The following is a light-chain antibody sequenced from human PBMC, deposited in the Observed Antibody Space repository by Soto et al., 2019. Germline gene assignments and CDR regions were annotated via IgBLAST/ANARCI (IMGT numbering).Light chain of an antibody. J-gene: IGKJ1*01. CDR3: QQYNNWPPS. CDR1: QGVSGN. V-gene: IGKV3-15*01. CDR2: GAS. Sequence: EIVMTQSPATLSVSPGERATLSCRASQGVSGNLAWYQQKPGQAPRLLIYGASTRATGIPARFSGSGSGTESTLTISSLQSEDFAVYYCQQYNNWPPSFGQGTKVEIK.